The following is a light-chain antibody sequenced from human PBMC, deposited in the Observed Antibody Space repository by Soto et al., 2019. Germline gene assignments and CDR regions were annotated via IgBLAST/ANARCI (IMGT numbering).Light chain of an antibody. CDR2: DAS. Sequence: DIQMTQSPSTLSASVGDRVTITCRASQSISSWLAWYQQKPGKAPKLLIYDASSLESGVPSRFSGSGSGTEFTLTISSLQPDDLATYYCQLYNSSPGTFGQRTKVDIK. CDR3: QLYNSSPGT. J-gene: IGKJ1*01. V-gene: IGKV1-5*01. CDR1: QSISSW.